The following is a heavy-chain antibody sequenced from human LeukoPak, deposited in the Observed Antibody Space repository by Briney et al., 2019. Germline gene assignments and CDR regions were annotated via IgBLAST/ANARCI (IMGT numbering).Heavy chain of an antibody. CDR1: GFTFSSYS. J-gene: IGHJ5*02. CDR2: ISSSSSYI. CDR3: ASEPRSIGSGSYLNWFDP. D-gene: IGHD3-10*01. Sequence: GGSLRLSRAASGFTFSSYSMNWVRQAPGKGLEWVSPISSSSSYIYYADSVKGRFTISRDNAKNSLYLQMDSLRAEDTAVYYCASEPRSIGSGSYLNWFDPWGRGTLVTVSS. V-gene: IGHV3-21*01.